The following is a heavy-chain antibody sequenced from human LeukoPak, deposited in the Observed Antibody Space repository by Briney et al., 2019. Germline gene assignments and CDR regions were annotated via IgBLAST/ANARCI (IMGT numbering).Heavy chain of an antibody. V-gene: IGHV4-39*01. J-gene: IGHJ4*02. Sequence: SETLSLTCTVSGGSISTSNYYWGWIRQPPGKGLEWIGNIYYSGNTYYNPSLKSRVTISVDTSKTQFSLKLSSVTAADTAVYYCARSGTTVTYHVYWGQGTLVTVSS. D-gene: IGHD4-17*01. CDR2: IYYSGNT. CDR3: ARSGTTVTYHVY. CDR1: GGSISTSNYY.